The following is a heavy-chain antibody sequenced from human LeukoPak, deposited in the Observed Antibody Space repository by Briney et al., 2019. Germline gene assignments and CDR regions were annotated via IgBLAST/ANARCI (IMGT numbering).Heavy chain of an antibody. Sequence: ASVKVSCKASGYTFTSYYIHWVRRAPGQGLEWMGIIDPSGGGTTYAQNFQGRVTMPRDTSTSTVYMELSSLRSEDTAVYYCATWGSSSSPLPSLDVWGQGTTVTVSS. CDR1: GYTFTSYY. V-gene: IGHV1-46*01. CDR2: IDPSGGGT. CDR3: ATWGSSSSPLPSLDV. D-gene: IGHD6-13*01. J-gene: IGHJ6*02.